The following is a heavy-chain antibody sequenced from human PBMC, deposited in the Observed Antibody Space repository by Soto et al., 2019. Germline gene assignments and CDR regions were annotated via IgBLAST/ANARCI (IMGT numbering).Heavy chain of an antibody. CDR1: GYTFTNYG. CDR3: AREDRDAYDYLDY. D-gene: IGHD5-12*01. Sequence: ASVKVSCKASGYTFTNYGISWVRQAPGQGLEWMGWISTYNGNTNYAQKLQGRVTMTTDTSTSTAYIELRSLRSDDTAVYYCAREDRDAYDYLDYWGQGTLVTVSS. CDR2: ISTYNGNT. J-gene: IGHJ4*02. V-gene: IGHV1-18*01.